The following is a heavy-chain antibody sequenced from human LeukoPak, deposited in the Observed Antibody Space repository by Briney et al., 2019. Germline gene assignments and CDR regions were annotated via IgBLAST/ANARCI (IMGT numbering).Heavy chain of an antibody. Sequence: SETLSLTCAVYGGSFSGYYWSWICQPPGKGLEWIGEINHCGSTNYNPSLKSRVTISVDTSRNQFSLKLSSVTAADTAVYYCARGGENYDYVWGSYRYSPYFDYWGQGTLVTVSS. CDR2: INHCGST. CDR3: ARGGENYDYVWGSYRYSPYFDY. CDR1: GGSFSGYY. J-gene: IGHJ4*02. V-gene: IGHV4-34*01. D-gene: IGHD3-16*02.